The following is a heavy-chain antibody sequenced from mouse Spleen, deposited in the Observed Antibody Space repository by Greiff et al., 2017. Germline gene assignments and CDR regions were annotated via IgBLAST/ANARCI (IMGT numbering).Heavy chain of an antibody. J-gene: IGHJ4*01. Sequence: EVQLVESGGGLVQPGGSLKLSCAASGFTFSDYYMYWVRQTPEKRLEWVAYISNGGGSTYYPDTVKGRFTISRDNAKNTLYLQMSRLKSEDTAMYYCARRDGYYGDAMYYWGQGTSVTVSS. V-gene: IGHV5-12*01. CDR3: ARRDGYYGDAMYY. D-gene: IGHD2-3*01. CDR2: ISNGGGST. CDR1: GFTFSDYY.